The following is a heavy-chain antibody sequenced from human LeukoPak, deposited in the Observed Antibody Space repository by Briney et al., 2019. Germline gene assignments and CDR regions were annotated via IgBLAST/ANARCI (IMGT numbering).Heavy chain of an antibody. CDR1: EFSFSTNW. D-gene: IGHD5-18*01. CDR3: ARAAYSYGPRGFDY. V-gene: IGHV3-7*01. Sequence: GGSLRLSCAASEFSFSTNWMHWVRQTPGKGLEWVAELNEDGSVKYYVDSVKGRFTISRDNAKNSLYLQMNSLRAEDTAVYYCARAAYSYGPRGFDYWGQGTLVTVSS. J-gene: IGHJ4*02. CDR2: LNEDGSVK.